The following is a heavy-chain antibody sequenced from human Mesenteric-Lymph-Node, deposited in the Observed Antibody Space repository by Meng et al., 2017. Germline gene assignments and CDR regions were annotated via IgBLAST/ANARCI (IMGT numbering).Heavy chain of an antibody. CDR2: ISAYNGNT. J-gene: IGHJ1*01. Sequence: ASVKVSCKASGYTFTSYGISWVRQAPGQGLEWMGWISAYNGNTNYAQKLQGRVTMTTDTSTSTAYMELRSLRSDDTAVYYCARDYYDSSGYLYFQHWGQGTLVPGLL. CDR1: GYTFTSYG. CDR3: ARDYYDSSGYLYFQH. V-gene: IGHV1-18*01. D-gene: IGHD3-22*01.